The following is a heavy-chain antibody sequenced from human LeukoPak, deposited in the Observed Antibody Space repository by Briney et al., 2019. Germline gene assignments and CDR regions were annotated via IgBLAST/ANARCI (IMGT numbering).Heavy chain of an antibody. D-gene: IGHD3-9*01. CDR3: ARDLSPANYDILTGYYYYYYYYMDV. V-gene: IGHV1-18*01. CDR2: INGYKGNT. J-gene: IGHJ6*03. Sequence: GASVKVSCTASGYTCSTYGISWVRQAPGQGLEWMGWINGYKGNTNYAQKLQGRVTMTTDTSTSTAYMELRSLRSDDTAVYYCARDLSPANYDILTGYYYYYYYYMDVWGKGTTVTISS. CDR1: GYTCSTYG.